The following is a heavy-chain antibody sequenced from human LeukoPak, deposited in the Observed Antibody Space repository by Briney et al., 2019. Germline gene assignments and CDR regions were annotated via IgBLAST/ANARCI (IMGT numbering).Heavy chain of an antibody. Sequence: SETLSLTCTVSGGSISSSSYYWGWIRQPPGKGLEWIGSIYYSGSTYYNPSLKSRVTISVDTSKNQFFLKLSSVTAADTAVYYCARGVAGCSGGSCYDWFDPWGQGTLVTVSS. J-gene: IGHJ5*02. CDR2: IYYSGST. D-gene: IGHD2-15*01. CDR1: GGSISSSSYY. CDR3: ARGVAGCSGGSCYDWFDP. V-gene: IGHV4-39*07.